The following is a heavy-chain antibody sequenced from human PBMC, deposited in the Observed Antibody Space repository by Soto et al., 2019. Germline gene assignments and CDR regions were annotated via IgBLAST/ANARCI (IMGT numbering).Heavy chain of an antibody. V-gene: IGHV3-30-3*01. CDR2: ISYDGNNK. CDR3: AREVASYDRSGFFDY. D-gene: IGHD3-22*01. CDR1: GFILSNSA. Sequence: GGSLRLSCAGSGFILSNSAFHWVRQAPGKGLEWVALISYDGNNKYYADSVKGRFTISRDNSKNTLYLQMHSLRADDTAVYYCAREVASYDRSGFFDYWGQGALVTVSS. J-gene: IGHJ4*02.